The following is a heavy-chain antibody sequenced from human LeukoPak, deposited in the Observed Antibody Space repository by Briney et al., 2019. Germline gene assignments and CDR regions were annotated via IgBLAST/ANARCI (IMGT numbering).Heavy chain of an antibody. D-gene: IGHD4-17*01. CDR3: AKGRGTAVTSAANY. J-gene: IGHJ4*02. CDR1: GFTFSSYA. CDR2: ISGSGVNT. V-gene: IGHV3-23*01. Sequence: GGSLRLSCAASGFTFSSYAMSWVRQAPGKGLEWVSSISGSGVNTCYADSVKDRFSISRDNSKTTVSLQMNSLRAEDTAVYYCAKGRGTAVTSAANYWGQGTLVTVSS.